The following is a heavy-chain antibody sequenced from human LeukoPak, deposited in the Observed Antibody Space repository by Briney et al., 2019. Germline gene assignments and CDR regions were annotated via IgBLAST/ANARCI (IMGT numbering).Heavy chain of an antibody. D-gene: IGHD3-22*01. CDR3: ATGRITMIVVAFTAFDI. J-gene: IGHJ3*02. Sequence: ASVKVSCKASGYTFTTDYIHWVRQAPGQGLEWMGIINPSGGSTTYAQKFQGRVTMTRDTSTSTVYMELSSLRSEDTAVYYCATGRITMIVVAFTAFDIWGQGTMVTVSS. CDR1: GYTFTTDY. V-gene: IGHV1-46*01. CDR2: INPSGGST.